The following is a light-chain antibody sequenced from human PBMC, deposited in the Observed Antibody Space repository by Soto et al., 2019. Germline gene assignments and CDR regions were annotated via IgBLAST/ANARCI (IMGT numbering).Light chain of an antibody. J-gene: IGKJ5*01. V-gene: IGKV3-15*01. Sequence: EVVLTQSPATLSVSPGEGATLSCRASQSVSVNLAWYQQKPGQAPRLLIYTASTRATGVPARFRGSGSGTEFTLTISTLQSEDFAVYYCQQYNNWPITFGQGTRLEIK. CDR3: QQYNNWPIT. CDR2: TAS. CDR1: QSVSVN.